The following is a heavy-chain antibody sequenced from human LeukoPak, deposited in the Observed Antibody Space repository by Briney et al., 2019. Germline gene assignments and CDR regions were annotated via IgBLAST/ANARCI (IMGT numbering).Heavy chain of an antibody. CDR3: ARGPQLYSSWPYYYYGMDV. Sequence: KPSETLSLTCAVYGGSFSGYYWSWIRQPPGKGLEWIGEINHSGSTNYNPSLKSRVTISVDTSKNQFSLKLSSVTAADTAVYYCARGPQLYSSWPYYYYGMDVWGQGTTVTVSS. CDR2: INHSGST. D-gene: IGHD6-6*01. CDR1: GGSFSGYY. V-gene: IGHV4-34*01. J-gene: IGHJ6*02.